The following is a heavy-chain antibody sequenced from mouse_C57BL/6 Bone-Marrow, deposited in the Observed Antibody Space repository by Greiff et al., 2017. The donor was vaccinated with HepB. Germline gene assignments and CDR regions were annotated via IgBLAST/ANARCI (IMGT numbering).Heavy chain of an antibody. D-gene: IGHD1-1*01. V-gene: IGHV1-19*01. CDR2: INPYNGGT. CDR1: GYTFTDYY. Sequence: EVQLQQSGPVLVKPGASVKMSCKASGYTFTDYYMNWVKQSHGKSLEWIGVINPYNGGTSYNQKFKGKATLTVVKSSSTAYMELNSLTSEDSAVYYCARENYYGSSQYYFDYWGQGTTLTVSS. CDR3: ARENYYGSSQYYFDY. J-gene: IGHJ2*01.